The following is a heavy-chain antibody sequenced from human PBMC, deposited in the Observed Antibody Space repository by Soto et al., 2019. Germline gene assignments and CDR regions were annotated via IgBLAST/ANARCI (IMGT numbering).Heavy chain of an antibody. CDR2: IRSRPHNYAT. CDR3: TTERDY. J-gene: IGHJ4*02. V-gene: IGHV3-73*02. Sequence: EVQLVESGGGLVQIGGSLKLSCATSGLNFSGSAMHWARQASGKGLEWVGRIRSRPHNYATTYAASVEGRFTISRDDSKNTVYLQMNGLKTDETAMYYCTTERDYWGRGTLVTVSS. CDR1: GLNFSGSA.